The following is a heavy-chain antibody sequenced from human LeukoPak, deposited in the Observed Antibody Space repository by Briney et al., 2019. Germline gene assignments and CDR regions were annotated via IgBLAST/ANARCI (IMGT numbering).Heavy chain of an antibody. Sequence: GGSLRLSCALPRFTLSSYWMNCVPPTPGKGLEWVALIKQDGSETYYVDSVKGRFTISRDNAKNSLYLQMNSLRVEDTAVYYCATELSGDGFDIWGQGTRVTVSS. CDR1: RFTLSSYW. V-gene: IGHV3-7*01. CDR2: IKQDGSET. J-gene: IGHJ3*02. CDR3: ATELSGDGFDI. D-gene: IGHD1-14*01.